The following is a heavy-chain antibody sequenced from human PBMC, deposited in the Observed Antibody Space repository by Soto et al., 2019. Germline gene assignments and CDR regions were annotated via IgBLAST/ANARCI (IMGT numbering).Heavy chain of an antibody. CDR1: GFTFSSYA. V-gene: IGHV3-23*01. D-gene: IGHD3-3*01. CDR3: AKIPTRFLEWNLFYFDY. CDR2: ISGSGGST. Sequence: EVQLLESGGGLVQPGGSLILSCAASGFTFSSYAMSWVRQAPGKGLEWVSAISGSGGSTYYADSVKGRFTISRDNSKNTLYLQMNSLRAEDTAVYYCAKIPTRFLEWNLFYFDYWGQGTLVTVSS. J-gene: IGHJ4*02.